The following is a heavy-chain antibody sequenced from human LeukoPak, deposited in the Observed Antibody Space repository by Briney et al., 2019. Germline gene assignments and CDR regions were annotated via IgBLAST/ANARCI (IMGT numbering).Heavy chain of an antibody. Sequence: GGSLRLSCAAAGFTFSSYSMSWVRQAPGKGLEWVSCISSGSSIMYYADSVKGRFTISRDSATNSLYLQMNSLRDEDTAVYYCARSGFSMTTLNHWGQGTLVTVSS. V-gene: IGHV3-48*02. J-gene: IGHJ5*02. CDR2: ISSGSSIM. CDR3: ARSGFSMTTLNH. CDR1: GFTFSSYS. D-gene: IGHD4-11*01.